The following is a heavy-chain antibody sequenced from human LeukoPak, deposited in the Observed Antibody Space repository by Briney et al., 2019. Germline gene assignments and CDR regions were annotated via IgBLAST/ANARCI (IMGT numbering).Heavy chain of an antibody. V-gene: IGHV1-8*01. CDR2: MNPNSGNT. Sequence: ASVKVSCKASGYTFTSYVINWVRQATGQGLEWMGWMNPNSGNTGYAQKFQGRVTMTRNTSISTAYMELSSLRSEDTAVYYCARAGGTNGVDDYMDVWGKGTTVTVSS. D-gene: IGHD2-8*01. CDR1: GYTFTSYV. CDR3: ARAGGTNGVDDYMDV. J-gene: IGHJ6*03.